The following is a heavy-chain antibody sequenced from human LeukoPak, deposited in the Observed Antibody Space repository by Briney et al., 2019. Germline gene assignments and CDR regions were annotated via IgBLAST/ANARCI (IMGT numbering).Heavy chain of an antibody. CDR1: GFTFSSYE. D-gene: IGHD6-19*01. V-gene: IGHV3-21*01. J-gene: IGHJ4*02. CDR3: ARWAVAGTAGFDY. Sequence: GGSLRLSCAASGFTFSSYEMNWVRQAPGKGLEWVSSISSSSNYIYYADSVKGRFTISRDNAKNSLYLQMNRLRAEDTAVYYCARWAVAGTAGFDYWGQGTLVTVSS. CDR2: ISSSSNYI.